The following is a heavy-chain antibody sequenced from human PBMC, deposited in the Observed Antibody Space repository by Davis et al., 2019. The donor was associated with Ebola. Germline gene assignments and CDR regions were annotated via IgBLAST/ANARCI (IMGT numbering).Heavy chain of an antibody. CDR2: IRPTSGST. Sequence: ASVKVSCKTSKDTFTNYHIHWVRQAPGQGLEWMGIIRPTSGSTDYSQKFQGRVTMTRDTSTSTVYMELSSLRSEDTAVYFCARTEAAAILDLDLDVWGQGTTVTVSS. V-gene: IGHV1-46*01. D-gene: IGHD2-2*01. CDR3: ARTEAAAILDLDLDV. CDR1: KDTFTNYH. J-gene: IGHJ6*02.